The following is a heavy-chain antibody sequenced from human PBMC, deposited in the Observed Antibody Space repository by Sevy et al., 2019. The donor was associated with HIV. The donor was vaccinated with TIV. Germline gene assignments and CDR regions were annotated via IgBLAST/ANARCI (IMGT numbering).Heavy chain of an antibody. CDR1: GFTFSKYS. J-gene: IGHJ4*02. Sequence: GRSLRLSCAASGFTFSKYSMSWVRQPTGKGLEWVSTLSFGRGEINYADSVKGRFTISRDNSKSSVYLQMNNLRPDDTAVYYCAREGCTKPHDYWGQGTLVTVSS. D-gene: IGHD2-8*01. V-gene: IGHV3-23*01. CDR2: LSFGRGEI. CDR3: AREGCTKPHDY.